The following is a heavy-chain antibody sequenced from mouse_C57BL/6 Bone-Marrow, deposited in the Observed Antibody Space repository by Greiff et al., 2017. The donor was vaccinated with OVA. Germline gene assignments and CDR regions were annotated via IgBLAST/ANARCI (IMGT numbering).Heavy chain of an antibody. CDR1: GYAFSSYW. D-gene: IGHD2-4*01. J-gene: IGHJ3*01. Sequence: VKLQESGAELVKPGASVKISCKASGYAFSSYWMNWVKQRPGKGLEWIGQIYPGDGDTNYNGKFKGKATLTADKSSSTAYMQLSSLTSEDSAVYFCARTRLYYDYDAWFAYWGQGTLVTVSA. CDR3: ARTRLYYDYDAWFAY. CDR2: IYPGDGDT. V-gene: IGHV1-80*01.